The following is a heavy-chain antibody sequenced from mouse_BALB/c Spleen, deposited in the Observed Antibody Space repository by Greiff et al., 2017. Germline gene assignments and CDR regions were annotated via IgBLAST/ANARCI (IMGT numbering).Heavy chain of an antibody. CDR2: ISSGSSTI. D-gene: IGHD1-1*01. J-gene: IGHJ2*01. CDR3: ARSGHYYGSSSLYFDY. Sequence: EVQGVESGGGLVQPGGSRKLSCAASGFTFSSFGMHWVRQAPEKGLEWVAYISSGSSTIYYADTVKGRFTISRDNPKNTLFLQMTSLRSEDTAMYYCARSGHYYGSSSLYFDYWGQGTTLTVAS. CDR1: GFTFSSFG. V-gene: IGHV5-17*02.